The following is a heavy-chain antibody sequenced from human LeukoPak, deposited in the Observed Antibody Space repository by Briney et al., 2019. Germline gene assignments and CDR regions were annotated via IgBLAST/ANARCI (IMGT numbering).Heavy chain of an antibody. V-gene: IGHV4-28*01. CDR3: ARYTTSGYTFDI. D-gene: IGHD6-13*01. J-gene: IGHJ3*02. CDR2: IYYSGST. CDR1: GYSISSSNW. Sequence: SETLSLTCAVSGYSISSSNWWGWIRQPPGKGLEWIGYIYYSGSTYYQPSLKSRVAMSVDTSKNQFSLKLSSVTAVDTAVYYCARYTTSGYTFDIWGQGTMVTVSS.